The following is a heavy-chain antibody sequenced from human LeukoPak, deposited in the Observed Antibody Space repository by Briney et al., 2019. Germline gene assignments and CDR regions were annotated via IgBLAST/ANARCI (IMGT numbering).Heavy chain of an antibody. Sequence: SETLSLTCTVSGVSISNYFWSWIRQPAGKGLEWIGRIYTSGSTNYNPSLKSRVTMSVDTSKNQFSLKLSSVTAADTAVYYCARVDCSSTSCYSYFDYWGQGTLVTVSS. CDR3: ARVDCSSTSCYSYFDY. CDR1: GVSISNYF. CDR2: IYTSGST. V-gene: IGHV4-4*07. D-gene: IGHD2-2*02. J-gene: IGHJ4*02.